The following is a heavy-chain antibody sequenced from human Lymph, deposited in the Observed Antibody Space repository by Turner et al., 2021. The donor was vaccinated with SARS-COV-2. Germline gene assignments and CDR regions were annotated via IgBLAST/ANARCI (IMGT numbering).Heavy chain of an antibody. CDR1: GGSISSYY. J-gene: IGHJ4*02. V-gene: IGHV4-59*08. CDR3: ARHGNELGIQL. Sequence: QVQLQESGPGLVKPSETLSLTCTVSGGSISSYYWSWIRQPPGKGLEWIGYISNSGSTNYNPSLKSRVTISLDTSKNQFFLKLSSVTAADTAVYYCARHGNELGIQLWGQGTLVTVSS. CDR2: ISNSGST. D-gene: IGHD5-18*01.